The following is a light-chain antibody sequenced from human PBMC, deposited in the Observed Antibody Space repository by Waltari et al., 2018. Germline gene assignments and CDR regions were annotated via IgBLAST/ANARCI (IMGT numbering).Light chain of an antibody. Sequence: QSVLTQPPSASATPGQRVTISCSGSSSNIEANSVYWYQQFPGTAPKLLMYRNHQRPSGVPDRLSGAKSGTSASLAISGLRSEDEADYYCAAWDDSLSAYVFGTGTTVTVL. CDR3: AAWDDSLSAYV. CDR1: SSNIEANS. CDR2: RNH. V-gene: IGLV1-47*01. J-gene: IGLJ1*01.